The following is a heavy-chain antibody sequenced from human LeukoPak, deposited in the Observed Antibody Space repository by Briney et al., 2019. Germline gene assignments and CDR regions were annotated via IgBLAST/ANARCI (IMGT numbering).Heavy chain of an antibody. CDR1: GFTFSSYE. V-gene: IGHV3-48*03. J-gene: IGHJ4*02. Sequence: GGSLRLSCAASGFTFSSYEMNWVRQAPGKGLEWISYISSSGTTIYYADSMKGRFTISRDNAKNSLYLQMNSLRGEGTAVYYCARSSGYYYFDFDYWGQGTLVTVSS. CDR3: ARSSGYYYFDFDY. D-gene: IGHD3-22*01. CDR2: ISSSGTTI.